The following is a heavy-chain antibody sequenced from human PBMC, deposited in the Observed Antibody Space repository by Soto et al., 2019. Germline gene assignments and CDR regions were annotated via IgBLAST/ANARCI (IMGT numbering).Heavy chain of an antibody. CDR1: GYTFTNYA. D-gene: IGHD3-16*01. Sequence: QVQLVQSGAEVKKPGASVKVSCKASGYTFTNYAIHWVRQAPGQGLEWMGWINAGDGNTRYSQKFQDRFTITRDTSASTAYMDLSSLRSEDTAVYYFALGALDYWGHGTLVTVSS. CDR3: ALGALDY. CDR2: INAGDGNT. V-gene: IGHV1-3*01. J-gene: IGHJ4*01.